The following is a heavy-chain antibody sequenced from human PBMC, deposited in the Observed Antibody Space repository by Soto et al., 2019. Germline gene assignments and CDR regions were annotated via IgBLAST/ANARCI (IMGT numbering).Heavy chain of an antibody. CDR3: AKDMAAAAYQGDAFDI. CDR1: GFTFSNYG. D-gene: IGHD6-13*01. Sequence: QVQLVESGGGVVQPGRSLRLSCAASGFTFSNYGMHWVRQAPGKGVEWVAVIWNDGTNKYYVDSVRGRFTISRDDSKNTLYLEMNSLRAEDTGVYYCAKDMAAAAYQGDAFDIWGLGTMVSVSA. CDR2: IWNDGTNK. V-gene: IGHV3-33*03. J-gene: IGHJ3*02.